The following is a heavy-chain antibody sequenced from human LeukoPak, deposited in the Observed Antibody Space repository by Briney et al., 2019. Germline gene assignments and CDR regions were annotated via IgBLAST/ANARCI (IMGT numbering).Heavy chain of an antibody. J-gene: IGHJ4*02. Sequence: SQTLSLTCTVSGGSISSGSYYWSWIRQPAGKGLEWIGRIYTSGSTNYNPSLKNRVTISVDTSKNQFSLKLSSVTAADTAVYYCARDRLSGWVDYWGQGTLVTVSS. CDR2: IYTSGST. CDR1: GGSISSGSYY. D-gene: IGHD6-19*01. CDR3: ARDRLSGWVDY. V-gene: IGHV4-61*02.